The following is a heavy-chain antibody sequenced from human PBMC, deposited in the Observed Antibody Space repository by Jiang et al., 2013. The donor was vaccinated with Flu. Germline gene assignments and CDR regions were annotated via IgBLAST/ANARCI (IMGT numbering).Heavy chain of an antibody. CDR3: ARGDYVWGSYRYRPHYYYYYGMDV. J-gene: IGHJ6*02. CDR2: INHSGST. Sequence: KPSETLSLTCAVYGGSFSGYYWSWIRQPPGKGLEWIGEINHSGSTNYNPSLKSRVTISVDTSKNQFSLKLSSVTAADTAVYYCARGDYVWGSYRYRPHYYYYYGMDVWGQGTTVTVSS. V-gene: IGHV4-34*01. D-gene: IGHD3-16*02. CDR1: GGSFSGYY.